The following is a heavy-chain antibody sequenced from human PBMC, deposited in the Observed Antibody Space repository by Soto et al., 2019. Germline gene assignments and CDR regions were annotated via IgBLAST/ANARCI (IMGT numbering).Heavy chain of an antibody. Sequence: GGSLRLSCAASGFTVSSNYMSWVRQAPGKGLEWVSVIYSGGSTYYADSVKGRFAISRDNSKNTLYLQMNSLRAEETAVYYCARGGCSGGSCYRMYYYYMDVWGKGTTVTVSS. V-gene: IGHV3-66*01. CDR1: GFTVSSNY. D-gene: IGHD2-15*01. J-gene: IGHJ6*03. CDR3: ARGGCSGGSCYRMYYYYMDV. CDR2: IYSGGST.